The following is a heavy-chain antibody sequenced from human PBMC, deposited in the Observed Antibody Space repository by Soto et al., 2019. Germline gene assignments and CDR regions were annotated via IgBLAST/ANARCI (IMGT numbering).Heavy chain of an antibody. V-gene: IGHV4-39*01. CDR2: IYYSGST. Sequence: QLRLQESGPGLVKPSETLSLTCSVSGASIRSTSYYWGWIRQPPGKGLEWIGSIYYSGSTPYSPSLMSRIIMSIDTSTNHFSLKLTSVTAADTAVYYCPRHEGGAAADRPLDYWGQGTLVTASS. CDR3: PRHEGGAAADRPLDY. D-gene: IGHD6-13*01. CDR1: GASIRSTSYY. J-gene: IGHJ4*02.